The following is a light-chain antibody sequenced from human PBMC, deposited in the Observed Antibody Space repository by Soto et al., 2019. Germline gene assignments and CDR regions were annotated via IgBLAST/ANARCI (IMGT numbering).Light chain of an antibody. CDR1: QSVSSN. V-gene: IGKV3-20*01. CDR3: QQYGSSPGIT. J-gene: IGKJ5*01. Sequence: ECVLTQSPGTMYVSPGGRATLSCGASQSVSSNLAWYQQKPGQAPRLLIYGASSRATGIPDRFSGSGSGTDFTLTISRLEPEDFAVYYCQQYGSSPGITFGQRTRLEV. CDR2: GAS.